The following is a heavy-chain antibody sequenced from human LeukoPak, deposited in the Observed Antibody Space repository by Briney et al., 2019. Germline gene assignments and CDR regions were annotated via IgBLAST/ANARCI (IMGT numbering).Heavy chain of an antibody. CDR1: GFSLSTRGVG. D-gene: IGHD2-8*01. CDR2: IKWDDDK. CDR3: AHRTYGPFHY. Sequence: SGPTLVKPPETLTLTCTFSGFSLSTRGVGVGWIRQPPGKALEWLALIKWDDDKRYSPSLKSKLTIAKDTSRNQVVLTMTNMDPVDTATYYCAHRTYGPFHYWGQGTLVTVSS. J-gene: IGHJ4*02. V-gene: IGHV2-5*02.